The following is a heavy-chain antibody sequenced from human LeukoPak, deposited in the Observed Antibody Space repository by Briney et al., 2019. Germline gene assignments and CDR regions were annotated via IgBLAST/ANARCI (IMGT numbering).Heavy chain of an antibody. Sequence: PGGSLRLSCAASGFTVSSNYMSWVRQAPGKGLEWASVIYSGGSTYYADSVKGRFTISRDNSKNTLYLQMNSLRAEDTAVYYCARERAGTYCGGDCPRGWFDPWGQGTLVTVSS. CDR3: ARERAGTYCGGDCPRGWFDP. J-gene: IGHJ5*02. CDR2: IYSGGST. CDR1: GFTVSSNY. D-gene: IGHD2-21*02. V-gene: IGHV3-66*01.